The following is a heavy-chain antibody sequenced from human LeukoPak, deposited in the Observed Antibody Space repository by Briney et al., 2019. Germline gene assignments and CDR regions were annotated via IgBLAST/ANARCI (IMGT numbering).Heavy chain of an antibody. CDR3: ARVGAQSPTYYDFWSGHFDY. D-gene: IGHD3-3*01. V-gene: IGHV3-30*04. J-gene: IGHJ4*02. Sequence: SGGSLRLSCAASGRTFSSYAMHWVRQAPGKGLEWVAVISYDGSNKYYADSVKGRFTISRDNSKNTLYLQMNSLRAEHTAVYYCARVGAQSPTYYDFWSGHFDYWGQGTLVTVSS. CDR2: ISYDGSNK. CDR1: GRTFSSYA.